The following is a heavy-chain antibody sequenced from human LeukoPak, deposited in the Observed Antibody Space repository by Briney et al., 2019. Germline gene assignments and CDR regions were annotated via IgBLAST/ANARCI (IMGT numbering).Heavy chain of an antibody. CDR3: ARHPIAAGGAYNWFDP. V-gene: IGHV5-51*01. CDR1: GYSFTSHW. CDR2: IYPRDSNT. D-gene: IGHD6-13*01. J-gene: IGHJ5*02. Sequence: GESLQISCKGSGYGSGYSFTSHWVAWVRQMPGKGLEWMGIIYPRDSNTIYSPSFQCQVTISVDTSINTAYLQWISLKASDTAMYYCARHPIAAGGAYNWFDPWGQGTLVTVSS.